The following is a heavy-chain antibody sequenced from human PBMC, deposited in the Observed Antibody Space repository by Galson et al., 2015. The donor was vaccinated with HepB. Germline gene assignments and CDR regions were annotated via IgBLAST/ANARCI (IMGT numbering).Heavy chain of an antibody. J-gene: IGHJ3*02. CDR1: GGSINSSN. CDR3: ARVLSEMSTAYAFDI. Sequence: TLSLTCAVSGGSINSSNWSWVRQHPGKGLVWIGYIYYSGITYYNPSLRSRVTMSVDTSKNQFSLKLSSVTAADTAVYYRARVLSEMSTAYAFDIWGQGTMVTVSS. D-gene: IGHD5-24*01. V-gene: IGHV4-31*11. CDR2: IYYSGIT.